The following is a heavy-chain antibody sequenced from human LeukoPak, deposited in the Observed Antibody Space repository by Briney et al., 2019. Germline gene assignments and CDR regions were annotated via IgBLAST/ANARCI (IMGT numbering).Heavy chain of an antibody. CDR1: GGTFSSYA. CDR3: ARAVGAYSYGTRYYFDY. Sequence: SVKVSCKASGGTFSSYAISWVRQAPGQGLEWMGGIIPIFGTANYAQKFQGRVTITTDESTSTAYMELSSLRSEDTAVYYCARAVGAYSYGTRYYFDYWGQGTLVTVSP. V-gene: IGHV1-69*05. J-gene: IGHJ4*02. D-gene: IGHD5-18*01. CDR2: IIPIFGTA.